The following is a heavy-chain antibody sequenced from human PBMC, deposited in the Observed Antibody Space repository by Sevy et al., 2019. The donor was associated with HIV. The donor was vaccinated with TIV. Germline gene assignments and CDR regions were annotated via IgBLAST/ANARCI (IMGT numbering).Heavy chain of an antibody. D-gene: IGHD3-3*01. V-gene: IGHV3-23*01. CDR1: GFNFGSYS. Sequence: GGSLRLACAFSGFNFGSYSMNWVRRGPGKGLEWVAGLSDNGGETYHAVSVKGRFTVARDNSKNTLFLQMNSLRAEDTAVYYSAKTIFGVAQVFDMWGQGTMVTVSS. J-gene: IGHJ3*02. CDR3: AKTIFGVAQVFDM. CDR2: LSDNGGET.